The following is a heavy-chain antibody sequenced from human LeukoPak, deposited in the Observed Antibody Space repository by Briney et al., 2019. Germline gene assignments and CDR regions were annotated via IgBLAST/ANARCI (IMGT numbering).Heavy chain of an antibody. J-gene: IGHJ4*02. Sequence: GESLKISCKGSGYSFTSYWIGWVREMPGKGLEWMGIIYPGDSDTRYSPSFQGQVTISADKYITTAYLQWSRLKGSDTAMYYFAEGDGGSPIARVGVLFDWSGQGTLVTVSS. CDR1: GYSFTSYW. CDR3: AEGDGGSPIARVGVLFDW. CDR2: IYPGDSDT. D-gene: IGHD2-21*02. V-gene: IGHV5-51*01.